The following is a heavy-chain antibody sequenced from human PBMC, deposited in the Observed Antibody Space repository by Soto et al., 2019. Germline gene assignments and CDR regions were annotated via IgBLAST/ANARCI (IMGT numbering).Heavy chain of an antibody. J-gene: IGHJ4*02. V-gene: IGHV3-23*01. CDR2: ITSISGNT. Sequence: GRSLRLSCTASGFTFNSYAMARVRQAPGKGLEWVSTITSISGNTYYADSVKGRFTISRDNSKNTLHLQMNSLRAEDTAVYYCARDRISGVTVNYFDYWGQGTLVTVSS. CDR1: GFTFNSYA. D-gene: IGHD4-17*01. CDR3: ARDRISGVTVNYFDY.